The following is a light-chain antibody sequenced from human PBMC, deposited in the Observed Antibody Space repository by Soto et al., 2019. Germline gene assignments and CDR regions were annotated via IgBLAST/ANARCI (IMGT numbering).Light chain of an antibody. V-gene: IGLV2-14*01. Sequence: QSALTQPRSVSGSPGQSVTISCTGTSSDVGGYNYVSWYQQHPGKAPKLMIYAVSNRPSGISNRFSGSKSGNTASLTISGLQAEDEADYYCSTSSSTSTTWVFGGGTKLTVL. CDR3: STSSSTSTTWV. J-gene: IGLJ3*02. CDR2: AVS. CDR1: SSDVGGYNY.